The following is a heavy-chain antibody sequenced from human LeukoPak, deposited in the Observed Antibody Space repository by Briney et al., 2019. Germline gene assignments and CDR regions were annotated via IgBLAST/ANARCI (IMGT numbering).Heavy chain of an antibody. CDR3: ARVLLWFGEPLEDAYYFDY. CDR2: INHSGST. CDR1: GGSFSGYY. Sequence: SETLSLTCAVYGGSFSGYYWSWIRQPPGKGLEWIGEINHSGSTNYNPSLKSRVTISVDTSKNQFSLKLSSVTAADTAVYYCARVLLWFGEPLEDAYYFDYWGQGTLVTVSS. D-gene: IGHD3-10*01. J-gene: IGHJ4*02. V-gene: IGHV4-34*01.